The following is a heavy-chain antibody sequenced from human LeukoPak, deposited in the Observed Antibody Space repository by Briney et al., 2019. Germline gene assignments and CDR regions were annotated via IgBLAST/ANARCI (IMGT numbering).Heavy chain of an antibody. J-gene: IGHJ4*02. CDR2: IWFDGGKI. D-gene: IGHD2/OR15-2a*01. CDR1: GFPFSSYV. V-gene: IGHV3-33*01. Sequence: GRSLRLSCAASGFPFSSYVMHWLRQAPGKGLEWVAVIWFDGGKIYYADSVKGRFTISRENSKNTLYLQINSLRAEDTAVYHCVRDFTNIRGGGYFDNWGQGTLVTVSS. CDR3: VRDFTNIRGGGYFDN.